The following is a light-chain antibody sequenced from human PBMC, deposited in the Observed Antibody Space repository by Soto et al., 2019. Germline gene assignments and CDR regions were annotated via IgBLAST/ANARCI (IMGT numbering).Light chain of an antibody. V-gene: IGLV1-44*01. Sequence: QSVLTQPPSASGTPGQRVIISCSGGSSNIGSDTVNWYQQLPGTAPKLHIYTNDQRPSGVPDRFSGSKSGTSASLAISGLQSEDEADYYCSLYISGSTYVFGTGTKLTVL. CDR1: SSNIGSDT. CDR2: TND. J-gene: IGLJ1*01. CDR3: SLYISGSTYV.